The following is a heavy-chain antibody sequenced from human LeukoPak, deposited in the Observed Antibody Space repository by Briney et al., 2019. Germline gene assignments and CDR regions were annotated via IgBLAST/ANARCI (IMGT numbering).Heavy chain of an antibody. CDR3: AKRPRIAAAGDGSWFDP. D-gene: IGHD6-13*01. Sequence: GGSLRLSCAASGLTFSSYAMSWVRQAPGKGLEWVSAISGTGGSTYYADSVKGRFTISRDNSKNMLYLQMNSLRAEDTAVYYCAKRPRIAAAGDGSWFDPWGQGTLVTVSS. CDR2: ISGTGGST. V-gene: IGHV3-23*01. J-gene: IGHJ5*02. CDR1: GLTFSSYA.